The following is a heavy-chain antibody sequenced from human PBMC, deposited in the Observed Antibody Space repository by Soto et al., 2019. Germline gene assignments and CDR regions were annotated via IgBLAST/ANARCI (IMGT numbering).Heavy chain of an antibody. CDR3: ARLMGTSFDL. J-gene: IGHJ4*02. CDR2: ARNKANGYTT. V-gene: IGHV3-72*01. D-gene: IGHD2-8*01. CDR1: GYIFSDHH. Sequence: EVQLVESGGGLVQPGVSLRLSCVASGYIFSDHHIDWVRQAPGKGLEWVGRARNKANGYTTANAASVKGRFTISRDDSKNSLYLQMNSLKTEDTAVYFCARLMGTSFDLWGQGTLVTVSS.